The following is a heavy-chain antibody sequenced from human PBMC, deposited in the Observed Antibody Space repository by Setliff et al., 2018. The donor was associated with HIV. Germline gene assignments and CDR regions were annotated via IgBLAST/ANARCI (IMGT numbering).Heavy chain of an antibody. CDR1: GFSFSSYG. V-gene: IGHV3-30*02. J-gene: IGHJ6*03. CDR3: VKARVDGDYYYYYYMDV. Sequence: GGSLRLSCAASGFSFSSYGMHWVRQAPGKGLEWVAFIRYDGSYRYYVDSVKGRFTISRDNSKNTLYLQMSSLRAEDTAVYYCVKARVDGDYYYYYYMDVWGKGTTVTVSS. CDR2: IRYDGSYR. D-gene: IGHD4-17*01.